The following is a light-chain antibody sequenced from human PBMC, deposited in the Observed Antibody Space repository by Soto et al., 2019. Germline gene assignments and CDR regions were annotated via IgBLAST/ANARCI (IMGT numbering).Light chain of an antibody. CDR3: QQSFNSPRT. CDR1: QAISSW. J-gene: IGKJ1*01. V-gene: IGKV1-12*01. Sequence: DIQMTQSPSSVSASVVDRVTITCRASQAISSWLAWYQQKPGKAPKLLIYAASSLQSGVPSRFSGTGSGTDFTLTISSLQPEDFAVYYCQQSFNSPRTFGQGTKVDIK. CDR2: AAS.